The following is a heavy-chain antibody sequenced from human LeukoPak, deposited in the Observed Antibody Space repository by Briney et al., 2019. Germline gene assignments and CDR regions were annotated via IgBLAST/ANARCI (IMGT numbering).Heavy chain of an antibody. CDR2: ISAYNGNT. J-gene: IGHJ4*02. Sequence: ASVKVSCKASGYTFTSYGISWVRRAPGQGLEWMGWISAYNGNTNYAQKLQGRVTMTTDTSTSTAYMELRSLRSDDTAVYYCASSENWYSSGWYPNDYWGQGTLVTVSS. CDR3: ASSENWYSSGWYPNDY. V-gene: IGHV1-18*01. D-gene: IGHD6-19*01. CDR1: GYTFTSYG.